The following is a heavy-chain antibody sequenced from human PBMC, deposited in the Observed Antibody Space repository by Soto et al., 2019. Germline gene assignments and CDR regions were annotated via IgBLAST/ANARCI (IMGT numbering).Heavy chain of an antibody. J-gene: IGHJ4*02. CDR1: GFSLSTSRVG. V-gene: IGHV2-5*02. Sequence: SGPTRVNATQTLTLTCTFSGFSLSTSRVGVGWIRQPPGKALEWLALIYWDDDKRYSPSLKSRLTITKDTSKNQVVLTMTNMDPVDTATYYCAHTAPYGSGSKPDYWGQGTLVTVSS. D-gene: IGHD3-10*01. CDR3: AHTAPYGSGSKPDY. CDR2: IYWDDDK.